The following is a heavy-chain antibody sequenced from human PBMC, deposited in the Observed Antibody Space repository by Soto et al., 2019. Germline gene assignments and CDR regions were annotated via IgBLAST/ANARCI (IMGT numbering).Heavy chain of an antibody. CDR2: IYYSGST. J-gene: IGHJ6*02. D-gene: IGHD2-15*01. CDR1: GGSISSGGYY. V-gene: IGHV4-31*03. CDR3: ARDEAGCSGGSCYEDYGMDV. Sequence: QVQLQESGPGLVKPSQTLSLTCTVSGGSISSGGYYWSWIRQHPGKGLEWIGYIYYSGSTYYNPSLKSRVTISVDTSKNQFSLKLSSVTAADTAVYYCARDEAGCSGGSCYEDYGMDVWGQGTTVTVSS.